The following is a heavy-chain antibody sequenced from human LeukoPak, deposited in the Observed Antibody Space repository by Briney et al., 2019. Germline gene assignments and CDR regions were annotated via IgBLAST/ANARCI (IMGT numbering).Heavy chain of an antibody. D-gene: IGHD3-10*01. V-gene: IGHV3-7*01. Sequence: HPGGSLRLSCAASGFTVSGYWMSWVRQVPGKGLEWVANIKKDGSEKHYVDSVEGRFTVSRDDARNSLFLQMNSLRAGDTAVYYCAREGISGGIFDYWGQGALVAVSS. CDR1: GFTVSGYW. J-gene: IGHJ4*02. CDR2: IKKDGSEK. CDR3: AREGISGGIFDY.